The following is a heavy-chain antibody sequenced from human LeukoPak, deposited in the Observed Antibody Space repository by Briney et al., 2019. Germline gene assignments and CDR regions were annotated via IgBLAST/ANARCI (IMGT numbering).Heavy chain of an antibody. Sequence: SETLSLTCTVSGGSISSYYWSWLRQSPGKGLEWIGYISYSGSTNYSPSLKSRVTISVDTSKNQFSLKLSSVTAADTAVYYCAREGFGELTFDYWGQGILVTVSS. CDR2: ISYSGST. CDR1: GGSISSYY. D-gene: IGHD3-10*01. J-gene: IGHJ4*02. CDR3: AREGFGELTFDY. V-gene: IGHV4-59*01.